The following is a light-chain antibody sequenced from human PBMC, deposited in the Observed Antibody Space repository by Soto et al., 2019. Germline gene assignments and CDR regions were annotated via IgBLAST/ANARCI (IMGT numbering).Light chain of an antibody. CDR1: SNDVGGYDL. CDR3: CSFAVSATYV. V-gene: IGLV2-23*01. Sequence: QSVRTQPASVSGSPGQSITISCTGTSNDVGGYDLVSWYQQHPGKAPKLIIYEANKRPSEVSIRFSGSKSGNTASLTISGLQTEDEADYYCCSFAVSATYVFGTGTKVTVL. J-gene: IGLJ1*01. CDR2: EAN.